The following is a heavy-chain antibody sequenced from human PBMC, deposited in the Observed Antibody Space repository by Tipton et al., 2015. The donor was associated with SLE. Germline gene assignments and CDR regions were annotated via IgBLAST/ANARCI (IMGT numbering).Heavy chain of an antibody. D-gene: IGHD3-10*01. CDR1: GGSISSFY. V-gene: IGHV4-59*01. CDR3: ARDYYGSGFDAFDI. J-gene: IGHJ3*02. Sequence: GLVKPSETLSLSCTVSGGSISSFYWSWIRQPPGKGLEWIGWIYHTGSTDYNPSLKSRVTISVDTSKNQFSLRLSSVTAADTAVYYCARDYYGSGFDAFDIWGQGTMVTVSS. CDR2: IYHTGST.